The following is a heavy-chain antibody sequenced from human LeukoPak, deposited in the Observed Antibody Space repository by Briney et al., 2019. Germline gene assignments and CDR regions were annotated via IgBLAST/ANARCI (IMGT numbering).Heavy chain of an antibody. CDR3: AKDRPYISSWYGCSTP. D-gene: IGHD6-13*01. CDR2: ISGSGGST. Sequence: GGSLRLSCAASGFTFSSYGMSWVRQAPGKGLEWVSSISGSGGSTYYADSVKGRFTISRDNSRNTLSLQMHSLRADDTAVYYCAKDRPYISSWYGCSTPWGQGTLVTVSS. CDR1: GFTFSSYG. V-gene: IGHV3-23*01. J-gene: IGHJ5*02.